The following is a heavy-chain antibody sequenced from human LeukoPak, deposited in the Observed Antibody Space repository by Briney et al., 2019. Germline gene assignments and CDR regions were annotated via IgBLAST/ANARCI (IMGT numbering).Heavy chain of an antibody. CDR1: GFIFGSYG. CDR3: AKDRHGDYTSDY. V-gene: IGHV3-30*02. D-gene: IGHD4-17*01. CDR2: TPYHGVSR. J-gene: IGHJ4*02. Sequence: PGGSLRLSCAASGFIFGSYGMHWVRQAPVKGLEWVAFTPYHGVSRYYTESVKGRFTIPRDNSKSTLYLQMNSLRIEDTAVYYCAKDRHGDYTSDYWGQGTLVIVSS.